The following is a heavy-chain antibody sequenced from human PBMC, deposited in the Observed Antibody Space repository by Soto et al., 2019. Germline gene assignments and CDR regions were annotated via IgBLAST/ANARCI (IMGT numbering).Heavy chain of an antibody. CDR2: INPNSGGT. J-gene: IGHJ4*02. CDR1: GYTFTGFY. CDR3: VRGVCSGGSCYPNFDY. V-gene: IGHV1-2*04. D-gene: IGHD2-15*01. Sequence: ASVKVSCKASGYTFTGFYMHWVRQAPGQGLEWMGWINPNSGGTNYAQKSQGWVTMTRDTSISTAYMELSRLRSDDTAVYYCVRGVCSGGSCYPNFDYWGQGTLVTVSS.